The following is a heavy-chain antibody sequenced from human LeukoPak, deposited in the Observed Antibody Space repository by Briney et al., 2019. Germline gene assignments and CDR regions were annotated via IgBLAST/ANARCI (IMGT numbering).Heavy chain of an antibody. D-gene: IGHD3-22*01. CDR2: INHSGST. CDR1: GGSFSGYY. Sequence: SSETLSLTCAVYGGSFSGYYWSWIRQPPGKGLEWIGEINHSGSTNYNPSLKSRVTISVDTSKNQFSLKLSSVTAADTAVYYCARQPYYYDSSGYYYVRRSAFDIWGQGTMVTVSS. V-gene: IGHV4-34*01. J-gene: IGHJ3*02. CDR3: ARQPYYYDSSGYYYVRRSAFDI.